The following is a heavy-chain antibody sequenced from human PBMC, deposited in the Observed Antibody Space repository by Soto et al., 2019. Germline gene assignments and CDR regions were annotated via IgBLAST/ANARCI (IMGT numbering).Heavy chain of an antibody. CDR3: ARGGYYYDSSAYYRPFDY. Sequence: ASVKVSCKASGYTFTSYDINWVRQATGQGREWMGWMNPNSGNTGYAQKFQDRVTMTRSTSISTAYMELSSLRSEDTAVYYCARGGYYYDSSAYYRPFDYWGQGTLVTVSS. D-gene: IGHD3-22*01. V-gene: IGHV1-8*01. CDR1: GYTFTSYD. CDR2: MNPNSGNT. J-gene: IGHJ4*02.